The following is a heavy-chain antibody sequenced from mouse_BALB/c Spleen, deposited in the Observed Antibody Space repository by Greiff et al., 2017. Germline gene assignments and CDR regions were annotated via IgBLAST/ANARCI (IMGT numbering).Heavy chain of an antibody. V-gene: IGHV2-2*02. J-gene: IGHJ4*01. D-gene: IGHD2-3*01. Sequence: VKLVESGPGLVQPSQSLSITCTVSGFSLTSYGVHWVRQSPGKGLEWLGVIWSGGSTDYNAAFISRLSISKDNSKSQVFFKMNSLQANDTAIYYCARDDGSVSYAMDYWGQGTSVTVAS. CDR1: GFSLTSYG. CDR3: ARDDGSVSYAMDY. CDR2: IWSGGST.